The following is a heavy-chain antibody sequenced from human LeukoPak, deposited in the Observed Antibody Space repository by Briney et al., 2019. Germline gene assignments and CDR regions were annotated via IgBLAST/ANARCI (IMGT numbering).Heavy chain of an antibody. CDR3: ARDWANDYGDYEFDP. Sequence: ASETLSLTCAVYGGSFSAYYWSWIRQPPGKGLEWIGEINHSGSTNYNPSLRSRVTLSVDTSKNQFSLKLTSVTAADTAVYYCARDWANDYGDYEFDPWGQGTLVTVSS. V-gene: IGHV4-34*01. CDR2: INHSGST. D-gene: IGHD4-17*01. J-gene: IGHJ5*02. CDR1: GGSFSAYY.